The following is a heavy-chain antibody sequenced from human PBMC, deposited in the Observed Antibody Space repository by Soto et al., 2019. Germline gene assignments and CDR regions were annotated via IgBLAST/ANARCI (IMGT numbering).Heavy chain of an antibody. CDR1: GYTFTSYG. D-gene: IGHD3-16*01. CDR3: ARPGIMIKSGSDDAFHV. CDR2: ISAYNGNT. J-gene: IGHJ3*01. Sequence: GASVKVSCKASGYTFTSYGISWVRQAPGQGLEWMGWISAYNGNTNYAQKLQGRVTMTTDTSTSTAYMELRSLRSEDTAVYYCARPGIMIKSGSDDAFHVWGQGTMVT. V-gene: IGHV1-18*01.